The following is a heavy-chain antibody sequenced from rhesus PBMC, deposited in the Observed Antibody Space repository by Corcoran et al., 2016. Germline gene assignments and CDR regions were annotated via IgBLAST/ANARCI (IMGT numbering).Heavy chain of an antibody. J-gene: IGHJ4*01. CDR3: AKERYSSGWANFDY. V-gene: IGHV3S25*01. CDR1: GFTFSSYW. CDR2: NNSWGCST. Sequence: EVQLVESGGGLAQPGGSLRLSCAASGFTFSSYWMNWVRQAPGKGLEWVSANNSWGCSTYDADSGQGRFTISRDNSKNTLSLQMNSLRAEDTAVYYCAKERYSSGWANFDYWGQGVLVTVSS. D-gene: IGHD6-31*01.